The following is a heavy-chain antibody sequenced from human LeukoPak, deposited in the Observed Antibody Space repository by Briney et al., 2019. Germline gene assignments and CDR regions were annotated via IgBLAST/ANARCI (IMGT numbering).Heavy chain of an antibody. CDR2: IYYSGST. Sequence: SETLSLTCTVSGGSISSYYWSWIRQPPGKGLEWIGYIYYSGSTNYNPSLKSRVTISVDTSKNQFSLKLSSVTAADTAVYYCARRCSSTSCYWAFDYWGQGTLVTVSS. V-gene: IGHV4-59*08. J-gene: IGHJ4*02. CDR1: GGSISSYY. D-gene: IGHD2-2*01. CDR3: ARRCSSTSCYWAFDY.